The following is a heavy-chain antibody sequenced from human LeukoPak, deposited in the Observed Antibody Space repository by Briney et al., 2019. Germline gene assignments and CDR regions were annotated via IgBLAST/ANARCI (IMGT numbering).Heavy chain of an antibody. V-gene: IGHV3-53*01. CDR3: ARWACSSTSCYNDY. D-gene: IGHD2-2*02. CDR1: GFTFSNYE. CDR2: IYTAGST. Sequence: PGGSLRLSCAASGFTFSNYEMNWVRQAPGMGLEWVSVIYTAGSTDYADSVKGRFTISRDNSKNTLYLQMNSLRAEDTAVYYCARWACSSTSCYNDYWGQGTLVTVSS. J-gene: IGHJ4*02.